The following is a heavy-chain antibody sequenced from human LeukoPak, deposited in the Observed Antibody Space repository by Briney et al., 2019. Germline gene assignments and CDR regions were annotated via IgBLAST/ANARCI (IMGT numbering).Heavy chain of an antibody. CDR3: AIVGATVGWCDP. J-gene: IGHJ5*02. CDR2: INPNSGGT. CDR1: GYTFTGYY. Sequence: ASVKVSCKASGYTFTGYYMHWVRQAPGQGLEWMGRINPNSGGTNYAQKFQGRVTMTRDTSISTAYMELSRLRSDDTPVNYCAIVGATVGWCDPWGQGTLVTVSS. D-gene: IGHD1-26*01. V-gene: IGHV1-2*06.